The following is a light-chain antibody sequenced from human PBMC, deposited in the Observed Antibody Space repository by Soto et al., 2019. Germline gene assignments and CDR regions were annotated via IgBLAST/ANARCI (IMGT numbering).Light chain of an antibody. CDR1: SSDVGGYNY. CDR2: DVS. J-gene: IGLJ1*01. V-gene: IGLV2-11*01. Sequence: QSALTQPRSVSGSPGQSVTISCTGTSSDVGGYNYVSWYQQHPGKAPELMIYDVSKRPSGVPDRFSGSKSGNTASLTISGLQAEDDADYYCCSYAGSYYVFGAGIKLTVL. CDR3: CSYAGSYYV.